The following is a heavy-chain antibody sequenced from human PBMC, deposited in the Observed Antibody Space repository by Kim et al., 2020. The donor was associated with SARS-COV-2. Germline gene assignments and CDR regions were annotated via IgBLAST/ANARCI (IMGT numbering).Heavy chain of an antibody. V-gene: IGHV3-66*01. CDR3: ARGTRTGTLSVV. J-gene: IGHJ4*02. D-gene: IGHD1-1*01. Sequence: YYADSVKGRCTISRDNSKNTLYLQMNSLRAEDTAVYYCARGTRTGTLSVVWGQGTLVTVSS.